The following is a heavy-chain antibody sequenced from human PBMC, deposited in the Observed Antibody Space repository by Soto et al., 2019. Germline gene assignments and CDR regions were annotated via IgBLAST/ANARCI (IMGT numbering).Heavy chain of an antibody. CDR1: GFIFGNHG. Sequence: GGSLRLSCAASGFIFGNHGMTWVRQAPGRALEWVSTINANAIDTHYADSVKGRFTISRDNSKNTLYLQMNSLRAEDTAVYYCARETNRTPYDFWSGYYFDYYYYGMDVWGQGTTVTVSS. V-gene: IGHV3-23*01. CDR2: INANAIDT. CDR3: ARETNRTPYDFWSGYYFDYYYYGMDV. J-gene: IGHJ6*02. D-gene: IGHD3-3*01.